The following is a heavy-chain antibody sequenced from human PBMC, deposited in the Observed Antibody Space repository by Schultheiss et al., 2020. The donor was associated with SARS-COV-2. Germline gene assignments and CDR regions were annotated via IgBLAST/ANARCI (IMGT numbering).Heavy chain of an antibody. CDR1: GGSISSYY. Sequence: SETLSLTCTVSGGSISSYYWSWIRQPPGKGPEWIGYIYYSGSTNYNPSLKSRVTISVDTSKNQFSLKLSSVTAADTAVYYCARREVLGIRSYYFDYWGQGTLVTVSS. CDR3: ARREVLGIRSYYFDY. CDR2: IYYSGST. V-gene: IGHV4-59*08. J-gene: IGHJ4*02. D-gene: IGHD7-27*01.